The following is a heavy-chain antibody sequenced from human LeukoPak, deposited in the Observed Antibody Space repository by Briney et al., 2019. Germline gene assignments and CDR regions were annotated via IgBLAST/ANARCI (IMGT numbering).Heavy chain of an antibody. CDR3: ARRVATAPMYAFDI. V-gene: IGHV4-30-4*08. D-gene: IGHD6-13*01. J-gene: IGHJ3*02. CDR1: GGSISSGGYY. Sequence: SETLSLTCAVSGGSISSGGYYWSWIRQPPGKGLEWIGYIYYSGSTYYNPSLKSRVTISVDTSKNQFSLKLTSVTAADTAVYYCARRVATAPMYAFDIWGQGTLVTVSS. CDR2: IYYSGST.